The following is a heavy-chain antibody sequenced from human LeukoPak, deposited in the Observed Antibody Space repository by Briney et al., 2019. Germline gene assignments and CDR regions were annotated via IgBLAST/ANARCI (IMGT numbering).Heavy chain of an antibody. J-gene: IGHJ4*02. Sequence: GGSLRLSCAASGFTFSSYAMHWVRQAPGKGLVGVAVISYDGSNKYYADSVKGRFTISRDNSKNTLYLQMNSLRAEDTAVYYCARGYEWEGHDWGQGTLVTVSS. V-gene: IGHV3-30-3*01. CDR1: GFTFSSYA. CDR3: ARGYEWEGHD. CDR2: ISYDGSNK. D-gene: IGHD1-26*01.